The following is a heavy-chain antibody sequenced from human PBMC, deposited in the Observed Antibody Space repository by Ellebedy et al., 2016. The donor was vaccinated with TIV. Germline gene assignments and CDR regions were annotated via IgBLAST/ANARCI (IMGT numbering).Heavy chain of an antibody. D-gene: IGHD5-18*01. CDR1: GGSISSGGYY. J-gene: IGHJ4*02. CDR3: ARQGYRGYSYGATYTPFDY. V-gene: IGHV4-39*01. Sequence: MPSETLSLTCTVSGGSISSGGYYWSWIRQHPGKGLEWIGYMYHSGSTNYNPSLKSRVTISVDTSKNQFSLKLSSVTAADTAVYYCARQGYRGYSYGATYTPFDYWGQGTLVTVSS. CDR2: MYHSGST.